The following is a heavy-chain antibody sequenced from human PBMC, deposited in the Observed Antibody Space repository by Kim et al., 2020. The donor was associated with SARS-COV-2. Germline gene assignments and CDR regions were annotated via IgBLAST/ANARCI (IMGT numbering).Heavy chain of an antibody. J-gene: IGHJ4*02. V-gene: IGHV1-18*01. Sequence: APKITGRDTMTPDTSKNTAYMELRSLRSEDTAVYYCARGLVGTTLLADYWGQGTLVTVSS. CDR3: ARGLVGTTLLADY. D-gene: IGHD1-26*01.